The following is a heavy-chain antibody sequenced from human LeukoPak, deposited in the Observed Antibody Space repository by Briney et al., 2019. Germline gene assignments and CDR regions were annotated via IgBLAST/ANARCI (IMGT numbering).Heavy chain of an antibody. CDR3: AKDLDGSGSFDY. V-gene: IGHV3-23*01. CDR2: ISGSGGST. J-gene: IGHJ4*02. D-gene: IGHD3-10*01. CDR1: GFTFSSYA. Sequence: PGGSLRLSCAASGFTFSSYAMSWVRQAPGKGLEWVSAISGSGGSTYYADSVKGRFTISRDNSKNTLYLQMSSLRAEDTAVYYCAKDLDGSGSFDYWGQGTLVTVSS.